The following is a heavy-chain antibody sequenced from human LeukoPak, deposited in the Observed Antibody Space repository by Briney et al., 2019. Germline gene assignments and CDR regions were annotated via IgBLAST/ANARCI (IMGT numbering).Heavy chain of an antibody. D-gene: IGHD3-22*01. CDR1: GYSISSGYY. Sequence: SETLSLTCTVSGYSISSGYYWGWIRQPPGKGLEWIGSIYHSGSTYYNPSLKSRVTISVDTSKNQFSLKLSSVTAADTAVYYCARDQAKYYDSSGYYPTRDYWGQGTLVTVSS. CDR3: ARDQAKYYDSSGYYPTRDY. V-gene: IGHV4-38-2*02. J-gene: IGHJ4*02. CDR2: IYHSGST.